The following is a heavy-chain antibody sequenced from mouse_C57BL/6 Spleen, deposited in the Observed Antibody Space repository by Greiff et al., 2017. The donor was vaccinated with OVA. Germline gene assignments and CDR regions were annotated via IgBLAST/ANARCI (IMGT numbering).Heavy chain of an antibody. Sequence: EVQLQESGGGLVKPGGSLKLSCAASGFTFSDYGMHWVRQAPEKGLEWVAYISSGSSTIYYADTVKGRFTISRDNAKNTLFLQMTSLRSEDTAMYYCATHYYGSSSYAMDYWGQGPSVTVSS. J-gene: IGHJ4*01. CDR1: GFTFSDYG. CDR3: ATHYYGSSSYAMDY. CDR2: ISSGSSTI. V-gene: IGHV5-17*01. D-gene: IGHD1-1*01.